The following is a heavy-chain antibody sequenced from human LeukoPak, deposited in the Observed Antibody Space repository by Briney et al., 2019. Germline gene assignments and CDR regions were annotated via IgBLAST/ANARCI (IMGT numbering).Heavy chain of an antibody. D-gene: IGHD2-2*01. J-gene: IGHJ5*02. CDR2: INTNTGNP. V-gene: IGHV7-4-1*02. CDR3: AREVSSPQLLPQNWLDP. Sequence: ASVKVSCKASGYTFTSYAMNWVRQAPGQGLEWMGWINTNTGNPTYAQGFTGRFVFSLDTSVSTAYLQISSLKAEDTAVYYCAREVSSPQLLPQNWLDPWGQGTLVTVSS. CDR1: GYTFTSYA.